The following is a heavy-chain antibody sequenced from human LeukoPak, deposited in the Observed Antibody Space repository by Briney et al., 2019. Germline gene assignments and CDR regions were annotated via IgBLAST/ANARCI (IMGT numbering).Heavy chain of an antibody. CDR1: GGTFSSYA. CDR2: IIPIFGTA. D-gene: IGHD6-13*01. J-gene: IGHJ4*02. V-gene: IGHV1-69*13. CDR3: AREGTAAEGLFDY. Sequence: SVKVSCKASGGTFSSYAISWVRQAPGQGLEWMGGIIPIFGTANYAQKFQGRVTITADEFTSTAYMELSSLRSEDTAVYYCAREGTAAEGLFDYWGQGTLVTVSS.